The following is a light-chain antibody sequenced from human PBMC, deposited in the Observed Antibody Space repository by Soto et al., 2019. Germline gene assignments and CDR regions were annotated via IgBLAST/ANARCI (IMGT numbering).Light chain of an antibody. J-gene: IGLJ1*01. Sequence: QSVLTQPPSASGTPGQRVTISCSGSSSNIESNTVNWYQQLPGTAPKLLIYSNNQRPSGVPDRFSGSKSGTSASLAISGLQSEDEADYYCAAWDDSLNGSYVFGTGTKVTVL. V-gene: IGLV1-44*01. CDR3: AAWDDSLNGSYV. CDR1: SSNIESNT. CDR2: SNN.